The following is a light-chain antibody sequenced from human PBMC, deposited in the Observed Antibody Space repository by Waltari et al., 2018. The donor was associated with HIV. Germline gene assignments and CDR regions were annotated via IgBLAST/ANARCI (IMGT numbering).Light chain of an antibody. V-gene: IGKV1-39*01. Sequence: DIQMSQSPSSLSASLGDRVIITCRASQPISTYVNWYQHKPGRAPHLIIYAASSLQIGVPSRFSGSGSGTDFTLTINSLQAEDFATYYCQQSYNRVTFGPGTRV. CDR2: AAS. CDR3: QQSYNRVT. J-gene: IGKJ3*01. CDR1: QPISTY.